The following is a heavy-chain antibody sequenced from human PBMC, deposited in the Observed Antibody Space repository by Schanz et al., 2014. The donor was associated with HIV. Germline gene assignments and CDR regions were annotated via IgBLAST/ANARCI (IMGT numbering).Heavy chain of an antibody. V-gene: IGHV1-69*06. J-gene: IGHJ6*02. D-gene: IGHD3-3*01. CDR2: ITPMFRPA. CDR1: GGTFMTYA. Sequence: QVQLVQSGAEVKKPGSSVKVSCKASGGTFMTYAISWVRQAPGQGLEWMGGITPMFRPANYAQKFQGRVTITADKSTSTAYMELSSLRSEDTAVYYCARGECDFWSGYCPHFHYFDLDVWGPGTSVTVSS. CDR3: ARGECDFWSGYCPHFHYFDLDV.